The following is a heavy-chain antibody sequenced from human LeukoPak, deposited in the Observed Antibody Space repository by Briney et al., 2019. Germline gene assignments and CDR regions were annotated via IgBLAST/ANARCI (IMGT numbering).Heavy chain of an antibody. V-gene: IGHV6-1*01. CDR1: GDSVSSNTPA. CDR3: ARQQRGAFDY. CDR2: TYYRSKWYN. D-gene: IGHD6-13*01. J-gene: IGHJ4*02. Sequence: SQTLSLTCALSGDSVSSNTPAWNWIRQSPSRGLEWLGRTYYRSKWYNDHAVSVRSRITINPDTAKNQLSLQLNSVTPEDTAVYYCARQQRGAFDYWGQGTLVTVSS.